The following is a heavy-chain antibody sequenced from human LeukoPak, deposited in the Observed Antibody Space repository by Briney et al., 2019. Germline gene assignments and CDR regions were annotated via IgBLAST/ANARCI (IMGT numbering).Heavy chain of an antibody. D-gene: IGHD6-13*01. CDR2: IIPIFGTA. V-gene: IGHV1-69*05. J-gene: IGHJ3*02. CDR3: ARDEVGGSPAFDI. CDR1: GGTFSSYA. Sequence: GASVKVSCKASGGTFSSYAISWVRQAPGQGLEWMGRIIPIFGTANYAQKFQGRVTITTDESTSTAYMELSSLRSEGTAVYYCARDEVGGSPAFDIWGQGTMVTVSS.